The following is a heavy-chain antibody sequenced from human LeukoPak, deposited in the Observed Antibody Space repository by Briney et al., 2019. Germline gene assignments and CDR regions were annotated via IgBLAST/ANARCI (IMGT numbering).Heavy chain of an antibody. CDR1: GFTFSDAW. V-gene: IGHV3-15*01. CDR2: IKSRSGGGTT. Sequence: GGSLRLSCAASGFTFSDAWMSWVRQAPGRGLEWVGRIKSRSGGGTTDYAEPVRGRFTISRDDSKSAVYLQMNSLKIGDTAVYYCTTDLGTYYHGSQRLIPIDYWGQGTLVTVSS. J-gene: IGHJ4*02. CDR3: TTDLGTYYHGSQRLIPIDY. D-gene: IGHD3-10*01.